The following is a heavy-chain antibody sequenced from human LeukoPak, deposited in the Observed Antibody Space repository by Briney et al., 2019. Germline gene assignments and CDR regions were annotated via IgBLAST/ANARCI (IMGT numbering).Heavy chain of an antibody. CDR2: ITPIFGTA. CDR3: AREWGLESSGYYYAY. CDR1: GGTFSRFT. J-gene: IGHJ4*02. Sequence: SVKVSCKASGGTFSRFTISWVRQAPGQGFEWLGGITPIFGTANFAQKFQGRVSITADGSTSTAFMELSSLRSEDTAVYYCAREWGLESSGYYYAYWGQGTLVTVSS. D-gene: IGHD3-22*01. V-gene: IGHV1-69*13.